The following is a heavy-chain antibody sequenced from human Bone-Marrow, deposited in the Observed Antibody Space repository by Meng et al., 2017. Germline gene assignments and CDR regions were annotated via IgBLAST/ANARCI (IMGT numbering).Heavy chain of an antibody. CDR2: INPNSGGT. CDR1: GYTFTGYY. Sequence: ASVKVSCKASGYTFTGYYMHWVRQAPGQGLEWMGWINPNSGGTNYAQKFQGRVTMTRDTSISTAYMELSRLRSDDTAVYYCARGMRGGTAAGTNNFDYWGQGTLVTVSS. V-gene: IGHV1-2*02. D-gene: IGHD6-13*01. J-gene: IGHJ4*02. CDR3: ARGMRGGTAAGTNNFDY.